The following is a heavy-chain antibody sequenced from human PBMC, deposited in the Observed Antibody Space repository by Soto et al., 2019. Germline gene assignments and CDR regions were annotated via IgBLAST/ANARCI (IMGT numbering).Heavy chain of an antibody. Sequence: ASVKFSCKASGYTFTSYGISWVRQAPGQGLEWMGWISAYNGNTNYAQKLQGRVTMTTDTSTSTAYMELRSLRSDDTAVYYCARVVVVAAREGYDAFDIWGKGTMVTVSS. CDR1: GYTFTSYG. CDR2: ISAYNGNT. D-gene: IGHD2-15*01. CDR3: ARVVVVAAREGYDAFDI. J-gene: IGHJ3*02. V-gene: IGHV1-18*01.